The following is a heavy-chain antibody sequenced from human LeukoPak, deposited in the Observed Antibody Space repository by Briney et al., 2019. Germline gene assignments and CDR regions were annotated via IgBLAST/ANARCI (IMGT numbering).Heavy chain of an antibody. Sequence: PSETLSLTCTVSGYSISSGYYWGWIRQPPGKGLEWIGSIYHSGSTYYNPSLKSRVTISVDTSKNQFSLKLSSVTAADTAVYYCARRKLGINTWYFDLWGRGTLVTVSS. J-gene: IGHJ2*01. V-gene: IGHV4-38-2*02. CDR3: ARRKLGINTWYFDL. D-gene: IGHD7-27*01. CDR1: GYSISSGYY. CDR2: IYHSGST.